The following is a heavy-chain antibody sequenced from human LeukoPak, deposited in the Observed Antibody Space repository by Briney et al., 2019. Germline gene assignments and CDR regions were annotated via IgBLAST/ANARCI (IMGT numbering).Heavy chain of an antibody. J-gene: IGHJ6*03. CDR3: ARDRSREYYDILTGYYTYYYYMDV. D-gene: IGHD3-9*01. Sequence: GASVKVSCKASGYTFTSYGISWVRQAPGQGLEWMGWISAYNGNTNYAQKLQGRVTMTTGTSTSTAYMELRSLRSDDTAVYYCARDRSREYYDILTGYYTYYYYMDVWGKGTTVTVSS. V-gene: IGHV1-18*01. CDR1: GYTFTSYG. CDR2: ISAYNGNT.